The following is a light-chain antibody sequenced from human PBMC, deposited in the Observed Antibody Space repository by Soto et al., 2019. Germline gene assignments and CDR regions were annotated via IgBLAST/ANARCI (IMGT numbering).Light chain of an antibody. CDR1: QSVSSSY. V-gene: IGKV3-20*01. CDR3: QQYGSSPPT. CDR2: GDS. J-gene: IGKJ2*01. Sequence: EIVLTQSPGTLSLSPGERATLSCRASQSVSSSYLAWYQQKPGQAPRLLIYGDSSRATGIPDRFSGSGSGTDFTLTISRLEPEDFAVYYCQQYGSSPPTFGQGTKLEIK.